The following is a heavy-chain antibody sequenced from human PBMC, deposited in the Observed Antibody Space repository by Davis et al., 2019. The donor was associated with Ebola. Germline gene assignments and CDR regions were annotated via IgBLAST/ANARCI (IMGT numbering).Heavy chain of an antibody. V-gene: IGHV3-48*02. CDR1: GFTFSSYS. Sequence: GESLKISCAASGFTFSSYSMNWVRQAPGKGLEWVSYISSSSSTIYYADSVKGRFTISRDNAKNSLYLQMNSLRDEDTAVYYCARGETMIVGRWFDPWGQGTLVTVSS. D-gene: IGHD3-22*01. CDR3: ARGETMIVGRWFDP. J-gene: IGHJ5*02. CDR2: ISSSSSTI.